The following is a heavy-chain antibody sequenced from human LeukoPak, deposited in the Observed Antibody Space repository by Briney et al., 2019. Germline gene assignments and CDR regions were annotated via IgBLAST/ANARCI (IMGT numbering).Heavy chain of an antibody. CDR2: INPNSGGT. V-gene: IGHV1-2*02. CDR1: GYTFTGYY. Sequence: ASVKVSCKASGYTFTGYYKHWVRQAPGQGLEWMGWINPNSGGTNYAQKFQGRVAMTRDTSISTAYMELSRLRSDDTAVYYCARDEYGMDVWGQGTTVTVSS. J-gene: IGHJ6*02. CDR3: ARDEYGMDV.